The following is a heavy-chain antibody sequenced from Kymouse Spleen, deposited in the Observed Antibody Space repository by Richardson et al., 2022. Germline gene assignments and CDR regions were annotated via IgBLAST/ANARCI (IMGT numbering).Heavy chain of an antibody. V-gene: IGHV3-33*01. J-gene: IGHJ6*02. CDR1: GFTFSSYG. Sequence: QVQLVESGGGVVQPGRSLRLSCAASGFTFSSYGMHWVRQAPGKGLEWVAVIWYDGSNKYYADSVKGRFTISRDNSKNTLYLQMNSLRAEDTAVYYCARDAVLRYFDWLYYYYGMDVWGQGTTVTVSS. D-gene: IGHD3-9*01. CDR2: IWYDGSNK. CDR3: ARDAVLRYFDWLYYYYGMDV.